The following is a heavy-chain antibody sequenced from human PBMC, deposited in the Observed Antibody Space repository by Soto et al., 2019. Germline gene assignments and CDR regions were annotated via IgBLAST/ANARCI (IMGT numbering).Heavy chain of an antibody. V-gene: IGHV3-74*01. CDR1: GFIFSSYW. Sequence: EVQLVESGGGLVQPGGSLRLSCTASGFIFSSYWMYWVRQAPGKGLVWVSRISSDGSSTNYADTVKGRFTISRDNAKNTLDLQMNSLRADDTAVYYCARVTQIGGRYFDYWGQGTLVTVSS. J-gene: IGHJ4*02. CDR3: ARVTQIGGRYFDY. CDR2: ISSDGSST.